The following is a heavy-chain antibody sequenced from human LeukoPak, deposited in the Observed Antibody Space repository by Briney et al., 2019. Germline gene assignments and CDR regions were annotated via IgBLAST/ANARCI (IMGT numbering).Heavy chain of an antibody. Sequence: GGSLRLSCAASGFTFSSYAMSWVRQAPGKGLEWVSAISGSGGSTYYADSVRGRFTISRGNSKITLYLQMNSLRAEDTAVYYCAKAAMPSYYFDYWGQGTLVTVSS. V-gene: IGHV3-23*01. CDR2: ISGSGGST. D-gene: IGHD2-2*01. J-gene: IGHJ4*02. CDR3: AKAAMPSYYFDY. CDR1: GFTFSSYA.